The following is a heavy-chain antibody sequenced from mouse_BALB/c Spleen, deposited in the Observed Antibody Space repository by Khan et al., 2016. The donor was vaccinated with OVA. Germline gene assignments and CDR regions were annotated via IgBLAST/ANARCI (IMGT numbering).Heavy chain of an antibody. CDR3: ARDRIDY. CDR2: INPTSGYT. J-gene: IGHJ2*01. CDR1: GYTFTSYW. Sequence: QIQLVQSGAELAKPGASVKMSCKASGYTFTSYWMHWVKQRPGQGLEWIGYINPTSGYTDYNEKFTDKATLSADKSSSTAYMQLSSLTSEDSAVYYCARDRIDYWGQGTTLTVSS. V-gene: IGHV1-7*01.